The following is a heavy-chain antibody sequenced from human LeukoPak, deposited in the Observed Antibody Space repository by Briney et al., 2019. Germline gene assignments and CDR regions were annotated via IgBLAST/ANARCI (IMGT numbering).Heavy chain of an antibody. CDR1: GGSISNTNW. CDR2: ISLTGLT. J-gene: IGHJ4*02. V-gene: IGHV4-4*02. CDR3: SRENGAFSPFGY. Sequence: SETLSLTCGVSGGSISNTNWWSWVRQPPGQGLEWIGEISLTGLTHYNPSLESRVTVSLDKSKNQLSLDLTSVTAADTAVYYCSRENGAFSPFGYWGQGILVTVLS. D-gene: IGHD2-8*01.